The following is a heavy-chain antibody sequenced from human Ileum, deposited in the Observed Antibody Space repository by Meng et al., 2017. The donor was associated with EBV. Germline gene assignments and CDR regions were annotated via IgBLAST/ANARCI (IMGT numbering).Heavy chain of an antibody. CDR2: TYRRSRWYY. V-gene: IGHV6-1*01. CDR1: GDSVSSDKTA. CDR3: ATSRIAKFDR. Sequence: QLQREESGPGLVQPPHSLSLSCVISGDSVSSDKTAWNWIRQSPSRGLEWLGRTYRRSRWYYDYALSVKSRINISPDTSKNQVSLQLNSVTDEDTGIYYCATSRIAKFDRWGQGTLVTVSS. J-gene: IGHJ5*02.